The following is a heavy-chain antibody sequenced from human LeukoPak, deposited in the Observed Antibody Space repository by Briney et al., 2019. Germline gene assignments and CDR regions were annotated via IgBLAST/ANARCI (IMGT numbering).Heavy chain of an antibody. CDR2: INHSGST. CDR3: ARLLRYFDWLSYYMDV. D-gene: IGHD3-9*01. CDR1: GGSFSGYY. J-gene: IGHJ6*03. Sequence: PSETLSLTCAVYGGSFSGYYWSWIRQPPGEGLEWIGEINHSGSTNYNPSLKSRVTISVDTSKNQFSLKLSSVTAADTAVYYCARLLRYFDWLSYYMDVWGKGTTVTISS. V-gene: IGHV4-34*01.